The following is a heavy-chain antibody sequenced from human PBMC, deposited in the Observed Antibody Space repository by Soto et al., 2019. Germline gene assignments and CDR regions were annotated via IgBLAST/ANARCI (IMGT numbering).Heavy chain of an antibody. CDR3: ASLSGSTPGYSHYGMDI. J-gene: IGHJ6*02. Sequence: EVQLVESGGGLVQPGGSVRLSCEASGFTFSAHWMHWVRQAPGKEPVWVARIKYDGTSADYAGFVKGRFTVSRDNAKRMMFLQMNSLRAEDTAVYYCASLSGSTPGYSHYGMDIWGHGTTVIVS. V-gene: IGHV3-74*01. D-gene: IGHD1-26*01. CDR2: IKYDGTSA. CDR1: GFTFSAHW.